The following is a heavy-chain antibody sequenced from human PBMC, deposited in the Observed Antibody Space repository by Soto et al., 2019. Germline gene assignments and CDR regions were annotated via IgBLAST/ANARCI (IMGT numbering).Heavy chain of an antibody. D-gene: IGHD2-8*01. V-gene: IGHV4-59*01. J-gene: IGHJ5*02. CDR2: IYYSGST. Sequence: QEQLQESGPGLVKPSETLSLTCTVSGGSISSYYWSWIRQPPGKGLEWIGYIYYSGSTNYNPSLKSRVTISVDTSKNQFSLKLSSVTAADTAVYYCARERAYCTNGVCYNYAGYWFDPWGQGTLVTVSS. CDR3: ARERAYCTNGVCYNYAGYWFDP. CDR1: GGSISSYY.